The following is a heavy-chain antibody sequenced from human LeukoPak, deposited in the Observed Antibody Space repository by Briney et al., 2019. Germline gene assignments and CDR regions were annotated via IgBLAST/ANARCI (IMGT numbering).Heavy chain of an antibody. V-gene: IGHV5-51*01. D-gene: IGHD1-26*01. J-gene: IGHJ4*02. CDR2: IYPGDSDT. Sequence: GESLKISFKGAGFRFTSYWIGWVRQMPGKGLEWMGIIYPGDSDTRYSPSFQGQVTISPDKSISTAYLQWSSLKASDTAMYYCARLAGVVGASHFDYWGQGTLVTVSS. CDR1: GFRFTSYW. CDR3: ARLAGVVGASHFDY.